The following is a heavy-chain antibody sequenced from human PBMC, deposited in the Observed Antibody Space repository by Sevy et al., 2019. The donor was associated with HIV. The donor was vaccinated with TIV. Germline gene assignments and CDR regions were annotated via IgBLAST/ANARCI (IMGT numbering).Heavy chain of an antibody. J-gene: IGHJ4*02. Sequence: GGSLRLSCAASRFTFSSYAIHWVRQAPGKGLEWVAFISYDGTDIYYADSVKGRFTISRDNSKNTVFLQMNSLRAEDTAVYYCARDGISSGWYRGYYFDYWGQGTLVTVSS. V-gene: IGHV3-30*04. CDR1: RFTFSSYA. CDR3: ARDGISSGWYRGYYFDY. D-gene: IGHD6-19*01. CDR2: ISYDGTDI.